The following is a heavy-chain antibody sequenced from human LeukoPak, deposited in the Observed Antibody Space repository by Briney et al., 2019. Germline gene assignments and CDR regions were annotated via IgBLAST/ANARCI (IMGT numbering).Heavy chain of an antibody. Sequence: ASVKVSCKASGYTFTGYYMHWVRQAPGQGLEWMGWINPNSGGTNYAQKFQGRVTMTRDTSISTAYMELSRLRSDDTAVYYCARAALRGVIKGNYYYMDVWGKGTTVTISS. D-gene: IGHD3-10*01. CDR3: ARAALRGVIKGNYYYMDV. CDR1: GYTFTGYY. J-gene: IGHJ6*03. CDR2: INPNSGGT. V-gene: IGHV1-2*02.